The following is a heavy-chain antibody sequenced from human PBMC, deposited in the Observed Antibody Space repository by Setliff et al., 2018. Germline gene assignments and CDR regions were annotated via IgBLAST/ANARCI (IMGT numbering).Heavy chain of an antibody. Sequence: ASVKVSCKGSGYTFSTYAIIWMRQAPGQGLEWMGWKNTNTGNPSYAQGFTGRFVFSSDTSVSTAYLQISSLKAEDTAIYYCARGSRFGTIVYRGDYYLDVWGKGTTVTVSS. J-gene: IGHJ6*03. D-gene: IGHD3-10*01. V-gene: IGHV7-4-1*02. CDR1: GYTFSTYA. CDR2: KNTNTGNP. CDR3: ARGSRFGTIVYRGDYYLDV.